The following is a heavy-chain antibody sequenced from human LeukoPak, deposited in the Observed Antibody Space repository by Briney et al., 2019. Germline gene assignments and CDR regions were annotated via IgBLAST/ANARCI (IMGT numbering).Heavy chain of an antibody. J-gene: IGHJ4*02. D-gene: IGHD7-27*01. CDR3: ARERLWGQGDY. V-gene: IGHV1-46*01. CDR1: GYTFTSYY. CDR2: INPSGGST. Sequence: ASVKVSCKASGYTFTSYYMHWVRQAPGQGLEWMGIINPSGGSTSYAQKFQGRVTMTRDMSTSTVYMELSSLRSEDTAVYYCARERLWGQGDYWGQGTLVTGSS.